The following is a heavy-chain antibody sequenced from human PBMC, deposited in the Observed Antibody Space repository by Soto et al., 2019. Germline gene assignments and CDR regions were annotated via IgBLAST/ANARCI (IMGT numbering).Heavy chain of an antibody. CDR3: ARAEIVWSGYYPFYYYYGMDV. Sequence: QVQLQESGPGLVKPSQTLSLTCTVSGGSISSVDYYWSWIRQPPGKGLEWIGYIYYSGSTYYNPSLKSRVTISVDTSKNQFSLKLSSVTAADTAVYYCARAEIVWSGYYPFYYYYGMDVWGQGTTVTVSS. CDR2: IYYSGST. D-gene: IGHD3-3*01. J-gene: IGHJ6*02. CDR1: GGSISSVDYY. V-gene: IGHV4-30-4*01.